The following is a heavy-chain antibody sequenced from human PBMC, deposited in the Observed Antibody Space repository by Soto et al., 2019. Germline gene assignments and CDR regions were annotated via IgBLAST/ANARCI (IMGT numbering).Heavy chain of an antibody. D-gene: IGHD2-8*01. CDR1: GFTFSGSA. CDR3: TRTKPTDY. Sequence: EVQLVESGGGLVQPGGSLKLSCAASGFTFSGSAMHWVRQASGKGLEWVGRIRSKANSYATAYAASVKGRFTISRDDSKNTAYLQMNSLKPEDTAVYYCTRTKPTDYWGQGTLVTVSS. CDR2: IRSKANSYAT. J-gene: IGHJ4*02. V-gene: IGHV3-73*01.